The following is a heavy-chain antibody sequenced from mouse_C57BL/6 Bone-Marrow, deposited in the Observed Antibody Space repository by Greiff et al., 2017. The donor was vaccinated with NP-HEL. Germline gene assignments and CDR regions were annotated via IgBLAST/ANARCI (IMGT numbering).Heavy chain of an antibody. D-gene: IGHD2-4*01. V-gene: IGHV1-81*01. Sequence: QVQLKESGAELARPGASVKLSCKASGYTFTSYGISWVKQRTGQGLEWIGEIYPRSGNTYYNEKFKGKATLTADKSSSTAYMELRSLTSEDSAVYFCARESYYDYDGPYFDYWGQGTTLTVSS. CDR3: ARESYYDYDGPYFDY. CDR2: IYPRSGNT. CDR1: GYTFTSYG. J-gene: IGHJ2*01.